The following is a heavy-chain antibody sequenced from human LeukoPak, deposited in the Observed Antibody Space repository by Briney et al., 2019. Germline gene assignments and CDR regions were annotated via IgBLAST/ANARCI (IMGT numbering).Heavy chain of an antibody. CDR2: INPSGGST. J-gene: IGHJ4*02. CDR1: GYTFTSYY. CDR3: ARDFNGSGSYNHPVYYFDY. Sequence: ASVKVSCKASGYTFTSYYMHWVRQAPGQGLEWMGIINPSGGSTSYAQKFQGRVTMTRDMSTSTVYMELSSLRSEDTAVYYCARDFNGSGSYNHPVYYFDYWGQGTLVTVSS. V-gene: IGHV1-46*01. D-gene: IGHD3-10*01.